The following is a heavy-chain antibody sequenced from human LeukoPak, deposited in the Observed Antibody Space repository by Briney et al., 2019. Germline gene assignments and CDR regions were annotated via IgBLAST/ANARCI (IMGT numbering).Heavy chain of an antibody. D-gene: IGHD3-22*01. CDR2: TYYRSKWFN. CDR3: AKDRYPLYDSSGYYY. V-gene: IGHV6-1*01. Sequence: SQTLSLTCAISGDSVSSNSAAWNWIRQSPSRGLEWLGRTYYRSKWFNDYAVSVKSRITINPDTSKNQFSLQLNPVTPEDTAVYYCAKDRYPLYDSSGYYYWGQGTLVTVSS. J-gene: IGHJ4*02. CDR1: GDSVSSNSAA.